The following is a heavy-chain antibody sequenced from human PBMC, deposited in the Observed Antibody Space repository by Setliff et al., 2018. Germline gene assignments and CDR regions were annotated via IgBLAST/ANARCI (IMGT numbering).Heavy chain of an antibody. Sequence: ASETLSLTCSVSGGSINRDYWNWIRQPPGKGLEWIGYIYTRGGTNYNPSLRSRVTISVDTSKKQYSLNLSSVTAADTAVYYCARASRFGTILYKGDYYMDVWGKGTTVTVSS. CDR2: IYTRGGT. V-gene: IGHV4-4*08. CDR1: GGSINRDY. CDR3: ARASRFGTILYKGDYYMDV. J-gene: IGHJ6*03. D-gene: IGHD3-10*01.